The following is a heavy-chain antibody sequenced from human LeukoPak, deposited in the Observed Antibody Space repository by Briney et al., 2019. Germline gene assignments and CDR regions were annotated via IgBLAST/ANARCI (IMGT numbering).Heavy chain of an antibody. CDR2: ISGSGGST. CDR1: GFTFSSYA. V-gene: IGHV3-23*01. CDR3: AKEEDIVVVVAATPDYFDY. J-gene: IGHJ4*02. D-gene: IGHD2-15*01. Sequence: GGSLRLSCAASGFTFSSYAMSWVRQAPGKGLEWVSAISGSGGSTYYADSVKGRFTISRDNSKNTLYLQMNSLRAEDTAVYYCAKEEDIVVVVAATPDYFDYWGQGTLVTVSS.